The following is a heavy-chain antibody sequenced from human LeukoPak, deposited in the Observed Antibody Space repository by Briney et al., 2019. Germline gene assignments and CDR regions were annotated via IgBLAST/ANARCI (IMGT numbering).Heavy chain of an antibody. J-gene: IGHJ5*02. CDR1: GGSFSGYY. CDR2: INHSGST. CDR3: ARQVSSSSGGPGRQKYNWFDP. D-gene: IGHD6-6*01. Sequence: SETLSLTCAVYGGSFSGYYWSWIRQPPGKGLEWIGEINHSGSTNYNPSLKSRVTISVDTSKNQFSLKLSSVTAADTAVYYCARQVSSSSGGPGRQKYNWFDPWGQGTLVTVSS. V-gene: IGHV4-34*01.